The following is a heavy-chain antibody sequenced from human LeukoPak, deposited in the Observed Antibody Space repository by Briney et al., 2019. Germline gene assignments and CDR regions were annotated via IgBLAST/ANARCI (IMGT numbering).Heavy chain of an antibody. J-gene: IGHJ6*03. CDR3: ARLSPPWHYYYYYMGV. D-gene: IGHD5-24*01. V-gene: IGHV4-34*01. CDR2: INHSGST. Sequence: PSETLSLTCAVYGGSFSGYYWSWIRQPPGKGLEWIGEINHSGSTNYNPSLKSRVTISVDTSKNQFSLKLSSVTAADTAVYYCARLSPPWHYYYYYMGVWGKGTTVTVSS. CDR1: GGSFSGYY.